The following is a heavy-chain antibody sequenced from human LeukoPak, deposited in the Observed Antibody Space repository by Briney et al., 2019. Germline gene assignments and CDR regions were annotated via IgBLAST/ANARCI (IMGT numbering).Heavy chain of an antibody. Sequence: TLSLTCTVSGGSISSGGYYWSWIRQHPGKGLEWIGYIYYSGSTYYNPSLKSRVTISVGTSENQFSLKLSSVTAADTAVYYCARLYYGGNFNRGYWYFDLWGRGTLVTVSS. D-gene: IGHD4-23*01. CDR1: GGSISSGGYY. CDR2: IYYSGST. CDR3: ARLYYGGNFNRGYWYFDL. V-gene: IGHV4-31*03. J-gene: IGHJ2*01.